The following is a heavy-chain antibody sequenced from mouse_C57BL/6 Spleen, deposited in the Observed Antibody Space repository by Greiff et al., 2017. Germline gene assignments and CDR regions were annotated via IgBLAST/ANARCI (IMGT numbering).Heavy chain of an antibody. CDR1: GFSLTSYA. CDR3: ARNRDDYEGAWFAY. V-gene: IGHV2-9-1*01. D-gene: IGHD2-4*01. Sequence: QVQLQQSGPGLVAPSQSLSITCTVSGFSLTSYAISWVRQPPGKGLEWLGVIWTGGGTNYNSALKSRLSISKDNSKSQVFLKMNSLQTDDTARYYCARNRDDYEGAWFAYWGQGTLVTVSA. CDR2: IWTGGGT. J-gene: IGHJ3*01.